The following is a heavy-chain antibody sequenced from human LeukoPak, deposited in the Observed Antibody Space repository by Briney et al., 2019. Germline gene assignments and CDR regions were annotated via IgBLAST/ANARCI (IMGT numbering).Heavy chain of an antibody. J-gene: IGHJ4*02. CDR1: GESFNNYF. CDR3: SRAPSSTWYKASFDY. Sequence: LSLTCVVNGESFNNYFWTWIRRAPGKGLEYIAYISTGGRTIYYADSVKGRFTISRDNAKNSLYLQIHSLRVEDTAMYYCSRAPSSTWYKASFDYWGQGTLVAVSS. V-gene: IGHV3-11*01. D-gene: IGHD6-13*01. CDR2: ISTGGRTI.